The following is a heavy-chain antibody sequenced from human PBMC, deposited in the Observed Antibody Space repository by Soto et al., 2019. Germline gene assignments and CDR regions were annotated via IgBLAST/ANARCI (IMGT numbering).Heavy chain of an antibody. J-gene: IGHJ4*02. Sequence: QVQLVQSGAEVKKPGASMQVSCKASGYSFTSYYIHWVRQAPGQGLEWVGFIDPSAGSTSYAQKFQGRVTMTRDTSTSTVYMELRSLRSEETAVYYCARNDKSGLDYWGQGTLVTVSS. D-gene: IGHD1-1*01. CDR1: GYSFTSYY. CDR2: IDPSAGST. V-gene: IGHV1-46*01. CDR3: ARNDKSGLDY.